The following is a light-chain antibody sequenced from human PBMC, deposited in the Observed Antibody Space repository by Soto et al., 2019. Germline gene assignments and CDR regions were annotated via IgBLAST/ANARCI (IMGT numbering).Light chain of an antibody. CDR1: QTIFNY. Sequence: NQMTQSPSSLSASVGDRVTITCRASQTIFNYLGWYQQKPGKAPNLLIYTASSLQGGVPSRFSGSGSGTDFTLTISKLQPEDSATYYCQQSFSTPRTFGQGTKVDIK. CDR2: TAS. CDR3: QQSFSTPRT. J-gene: IGKJ1*01. V-gene: IGKV1-39*01.